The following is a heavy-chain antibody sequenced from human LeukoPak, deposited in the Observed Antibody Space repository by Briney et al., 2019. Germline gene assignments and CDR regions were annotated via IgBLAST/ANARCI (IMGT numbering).Heavy chain of an antibody. CDR3: ARGDYGDYSFYWYFDL. J-gene: IGHJ2*01. D-gene: IGHD4-17*01. CDR2: IYYSENI. V-gene: IGHV4-59*01. Sequence: PSETLSLTCTVSGGSISSYYWSWIRQPPGKGLEWIGYIYYSENISYNPSLKSRVTISVDTSKNHFSLKLSSVTAADTAVYYCARGDYGDYSFYWYFDLWGRGTLVTVSS. CDR1: GGSISSYY.